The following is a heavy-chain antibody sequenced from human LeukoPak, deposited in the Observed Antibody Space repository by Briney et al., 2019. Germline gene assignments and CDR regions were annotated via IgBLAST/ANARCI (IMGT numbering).Heavy chain of an antibody. J-gene: IGHJ4*02. D-gene: IGHD1-7*01. CDR3: ARVVRWNFYSHFDY. CDR2: IIPIFGTA. Sequence: SVKVSCKASGGTFSSYAISWVRQAPGQGLEWMGGIIPIFGTANYAQKFQGRVTITADESTSTAYMELSSLRSEDTAVYYCARVVRWNFYSHFDYWGQGTLVTVSS. V-gene: IGHV1-69*13. CDR1: GGTFSSYA.